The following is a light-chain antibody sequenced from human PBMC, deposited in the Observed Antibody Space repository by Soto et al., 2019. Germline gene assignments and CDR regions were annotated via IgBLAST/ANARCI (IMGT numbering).Light chain of an antibody. CDR2: GAS. J-gene: IGKJ1*01. Sequence: EIVLTQSPGTLSLSPGESATLSCRASQSVGSSYLAWYRQKPGQAPRLLIYGASSRATGIPDRFSGSASGTDFTLTISKLEPADSAVYYCQQYGSSPSTFGQGTKVEIK. CDR1: QSVGSSY. V-gene: IGKV3-20*01. CDR3: QQYGSSPST.